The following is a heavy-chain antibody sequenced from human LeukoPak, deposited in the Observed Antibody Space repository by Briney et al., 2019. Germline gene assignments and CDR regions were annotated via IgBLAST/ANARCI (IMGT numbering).Heavy chain of an antibody. Sequence: SQTLSLTCTVSGGSISSGSYYWSWIRQPAGKGLEWIGRIYTSGSTNYNPSLRSRVTLSMDTSKNQVSLDLSAVTAADTAVYYCAKLLLPASKGAFIIWGLGTLVTVSS. J-gene: IGHJ3*02. CDR1: GGSISSGSYY. D-gene: IGHD2-2*01. CDR3: AKLLLPASKGAFII. CDR2: IYTSGST. V-gene: IGHV4-61*02.